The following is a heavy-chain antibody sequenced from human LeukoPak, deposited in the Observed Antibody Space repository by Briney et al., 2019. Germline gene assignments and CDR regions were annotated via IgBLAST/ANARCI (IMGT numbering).Heavy chain of an antibody. Sequence: GGSLRLSCAASGFTFSNHWMSWVRQAPGRGLEWVANIKQDGSEKYFVDSVRGRFIISRDNAKNSLYLQMNSLRAEDTAVYYCARISTYYDILTGYPLYGMDVWGKGTTVTVSS. CDR1: GFTFSNHW. CDR2: IKQDGSEK. CDR3: ARISTYYDILTGYPLYGMDV. J-gene: IGHJ6*04. D-gene: IGHD3-9*01. V-gene: IGHV3-7*03.